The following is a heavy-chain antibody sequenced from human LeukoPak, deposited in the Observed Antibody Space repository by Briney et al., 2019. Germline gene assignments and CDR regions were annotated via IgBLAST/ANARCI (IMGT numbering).Heavy chain of an antibody. Sequence: QPSETLSLTCTVSGGSISSSSYYWGWIRQPPGKGLEWIGSIYYSGSTYYNPSLKSRVTISVDTSKNQFSLKLSSVTAADTAVYYCARRDITIFGAFDPWGQGTLVTVSS. CDR2: IYYSGST. J-gene: IGHJ5*02. CDR1: GGSISSSSYY. CDR3: ARRDITIFGAFDP. D-gene: IGHD3-3*01. V-gene: IGHV4-39*01.